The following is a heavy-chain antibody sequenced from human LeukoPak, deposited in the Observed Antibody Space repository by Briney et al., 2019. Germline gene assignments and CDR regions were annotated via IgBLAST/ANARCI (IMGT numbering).Heavy chain of an antibody. D-gene: IGHD1-26*01. Sequence: SVKVSCKASGGTFSSYAISWVRQAPGQGLEWMGWISAYNGNTNYAQKLQGRVTMTTDTSTSTAYMELRSLRSYDTAVYYCAGCFGAALGGVGATLYYWVQGTLVTVSS. CDR3: AGCFGAALGGVGATLYY. J-gene: IGHJ4*02. CDR1: GGTFSSYA. V-gene: IGHV1-18*01. CDR2: ISAYNGNT.